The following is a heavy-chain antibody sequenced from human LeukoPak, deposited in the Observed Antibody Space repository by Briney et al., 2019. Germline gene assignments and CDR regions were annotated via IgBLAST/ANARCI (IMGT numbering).Heavy chain of an antibody. Sequence: GGSLRLSCAASGFTFSSYSMNWVRQAPGKGLEWISSISSSSSYIYYADSVKGRFTISRDNAKNSLYLQMNSLRAEDTAVYYCARADGSGSYYFGPIDYWGQGTLVTVSS. D-gene: IGHD3-10*01. CDR1: GFTFSSYS. V-gene: IGHV3-21*01. J-gene: IGHJ4*02. CDR3: ARADGSGSYYFGPIDY. CDR2: ISSSSSYI.